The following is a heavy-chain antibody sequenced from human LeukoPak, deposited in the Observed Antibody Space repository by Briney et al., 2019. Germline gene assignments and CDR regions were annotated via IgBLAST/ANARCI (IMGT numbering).Heavy chain of an antibody. Sequence: GGSLRLSCAASGFTFSNAWMNWVRQAPGKGLEWVSSISGRSDGPYYADSVKGRFTTSRDNSKSTMYLQINNVRAEDAAVYYCAKDPLNYGGHYFDNWGQGTRVTVSS. CDR2: ISGRSDGP. CDR1: GFTFSNAW. D-gene: IGHD4-23*01. V-gene: IGHV3-23*01. CDR3: AKDPLNYGGHYFDN. J-gene: IGHJ4*02.